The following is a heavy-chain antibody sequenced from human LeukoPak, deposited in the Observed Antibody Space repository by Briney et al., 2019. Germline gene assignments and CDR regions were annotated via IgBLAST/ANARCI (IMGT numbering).Heavy chain of an antibody. CDR3: ARDQVTYGMDV. CDR2: IYYSGST. V-gene: IGHV4-31*03. CDR1: GGSISSGGYY. D-gene: IGHD5-18*01. Sequence: SETLSLTCTVSGGSISSGGYYWSWIRQHPGKGLEWIGYIYYSGSTYYNPSLKSRVTISVDTSKNQFSLRLSSVTAADTAVYYCARDQVTYGMDVWGQGTTVTVSS. J-gene: IGHJ6*02.